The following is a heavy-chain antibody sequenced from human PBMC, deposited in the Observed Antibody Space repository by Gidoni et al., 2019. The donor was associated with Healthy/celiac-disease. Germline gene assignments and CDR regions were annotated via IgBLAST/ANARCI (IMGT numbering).Heavy chain of an antibody. CDR3: ARESISNVDTAMVSSFYYYYYGMDV. CDR1: GYTFTSYA. Sequence: QVQLVQSGAEVKKPGASVKVSCKASGYTFTSYAMHWVRQAPGQRLEWMGWINAGNGNTKYSQKFQGRVTITRDTSASTAYMELSSLRSEDTAVYYCARESISNVDTAMVSSFYYYYYGMDVWGQGTTVTVSS. CDR2: INAGNGNT. V-gene: IGHV1-3*01. D-gene: IGHD5-18*01. J-gene: IGHJ6*02.